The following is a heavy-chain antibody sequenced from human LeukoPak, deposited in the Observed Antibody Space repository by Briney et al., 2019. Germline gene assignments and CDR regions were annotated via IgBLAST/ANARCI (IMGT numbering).Heavy chain of an antibody. J-gene: IGHJ4*02. CDR2: ISSSSSTI. CDR1: GFTFSSYE. V-gene: IGHV3-48*01. D-gene: IGHD5-18*01. Sequence: PGGSLRLSCAASGFTFSSYEMNWVRQAPGKGLEWVSYISSSSSTIYYADSVKGRFTISRDNAKNSLYLQMNSLRAEDTAVYYCARGASGYSYGYYLDYWGQGTLVTVSS. CDR3: ARGASGYSYGYYLDY.